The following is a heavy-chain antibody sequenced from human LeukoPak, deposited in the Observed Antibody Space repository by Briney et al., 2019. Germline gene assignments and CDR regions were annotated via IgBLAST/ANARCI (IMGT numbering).Heavy chain of an antibody. CDR1: GGSFSSGGYY. J-gene: IGHJ4*01. D-gene: IGHD3-3*01. Sequence: PSETLSLTCTVSGGSFSSGGYYWSWIRQPAGKGLEWIGRIYTSGSTNYNPSLKSRVTISVDTSKNQFSLKLSSVAAADTAVYYCARERYDFWSGPLVYWGHGTLVTVSS. V-gene: IGHV4-61*02. CDR2: IYTSGST. CDR3: ARERYDFWSGPLVY.